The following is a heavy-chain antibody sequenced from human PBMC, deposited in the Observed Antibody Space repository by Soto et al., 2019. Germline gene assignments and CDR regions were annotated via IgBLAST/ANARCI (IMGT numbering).Heavy chain of an antibody. V-gene: IGHV3-33*01. J-gene: IGHJ4*02. Sequence: QVQLVESGGGVVQPGRSLRLSCAASGFTFSSYGMHWVRQAPGKGLEWVAVIWYDGSNKYYADSVKGRFTISRDNSKNTLYLQMNSLRAEDTAVYYCARDPRRPGRHDSDYWGQGTLVTVSS. CDR2: IWYDGSNK. D-gene: IGHD3-22*01. CDR3: ARDPRRPGRHDSDY. CDR1: GFTFSSYG.